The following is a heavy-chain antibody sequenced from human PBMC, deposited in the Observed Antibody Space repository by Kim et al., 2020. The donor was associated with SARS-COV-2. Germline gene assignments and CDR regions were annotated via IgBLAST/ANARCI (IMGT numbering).Heavy chain of an antibody. CDR2: MNPNSGNT. D-gene: IGHD3-3*01. J-gene: IGHJ6*02. CDR3: ARSILINPPYYDFWSGYWAYYYYGMDV. CDR1: GYTFTSYD. V-gene: IGHV1-8*01. Sequence: ASVKVSCKASGYTFTSYDINWVRQATGQGLEWMGWMNPNSGNTGYAQKFQGRVTMTRNTSISTAYMELSSLRSEDTAVYYCARSILINPPYYDFWSGYWAYYYYGMDVWGQGTTVTVSS.